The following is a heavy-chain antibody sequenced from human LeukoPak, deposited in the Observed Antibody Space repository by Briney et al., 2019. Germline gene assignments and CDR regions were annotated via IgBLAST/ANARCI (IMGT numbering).Heavy chain of an antibody. CDR3: ARIAVAGTDYYYYGMDV. V-gene: IGHV1-18*01. CDR1: GYTFTSYG. CDR2: ISAYNGNT. D-gene: IGHD6-19*01. Sequence: GASVKVSCKASGYTFTSYGISWVRQAPGQGLEWMGWISAYNGNTNYAQKLQGRVTMTTDTSTSTAYMELRSLRSDDTAVYYCARIAVAGTDYYYYGMDVWGQGTTVTVSS. J-gene: IGHJ6*02.